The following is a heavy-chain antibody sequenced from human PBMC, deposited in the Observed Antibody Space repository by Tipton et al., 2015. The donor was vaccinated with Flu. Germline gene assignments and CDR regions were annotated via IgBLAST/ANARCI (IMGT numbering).Heavy chain of an antibody. D-gene: IGHD4-11*01. CDR2: IFHSGNA. CDR1: GDSIRSSDYY. CDR3: ARRDYSNYVSEPKNWFDS. J-gene: IGHJ5*01. V-gene: IGHV4-38-2*02. Sequence: LRLSCTVSGDSIRSSDYYWGWVRQPPGKGLQWIGNIFHSGNAYRNPSLKSRVTISVDTSKNQFSLKLTSVTAADTAVYYCARRDYSNYVSEPKNWFDSWGQGALATVSS.